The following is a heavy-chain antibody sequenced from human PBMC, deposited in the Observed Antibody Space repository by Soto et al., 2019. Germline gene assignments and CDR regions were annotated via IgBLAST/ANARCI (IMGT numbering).Heavy chain of an antibody. D-gene: IGHD2-15*01. Sequence: GGSLRLSCAASGFTFSSYWMSRVRQAPGKGLEWVAHIKQDGSEKYYVDSVKGRFTISIDNAKNSLYLQMNSLRAEDTAVYYCARDYSVAPTAYWGQGTLVTVSS. V-gene: IGHV3-7*03. CDR3: ARDYSVAPTAY. CDR2: IKQDGSEK. J-gene: IGHJ4*02. CDR1: GFTFSSYW.